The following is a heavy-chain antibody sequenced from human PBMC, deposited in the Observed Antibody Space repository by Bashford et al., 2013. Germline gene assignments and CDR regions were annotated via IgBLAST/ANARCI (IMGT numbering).Heavy chain of an antibody. D-gene: IGHD4-11*01. V-gene: IGHV3-30-3*01. J-gene: IGHJ4*02. CDR1: IHFSSYA. CDR2: ISYDGSNK. Sequence: PRGSRETLLCSLWIHFSSYAMHWVRQAPGKGLEWVAVISYDGSNKYYADSVKGRFSVSRDNSKNTLYLQMTGLRADDTAIYYCATRPDYSTSQDRRAYWGQGTLVTVSS. CDR3: ATRPDYSTSQDRRAY.